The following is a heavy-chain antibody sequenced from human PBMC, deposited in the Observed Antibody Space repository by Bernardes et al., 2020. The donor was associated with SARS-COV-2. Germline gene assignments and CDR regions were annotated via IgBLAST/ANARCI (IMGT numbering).Heavy chain of an antibody. D-gene: IGHD2-2*01. CDR1: GFTVSSNY. CDR2: IYSGGST. V-gene: IGHV3-66*02. CDR3: ATGVPAATRYYYYGMDV. Sequence: GGSLRLSCAASGFTVSSNYMSWVRQAPGKGLEWVSVIYSGGSTTYADSVKGRFTISRDNSKNTLYLQMNSLRAEDTAVYYCATGVPAATRYYYYGMDVWGQGTTVTVSS. J-gene: IGHJ6*02.